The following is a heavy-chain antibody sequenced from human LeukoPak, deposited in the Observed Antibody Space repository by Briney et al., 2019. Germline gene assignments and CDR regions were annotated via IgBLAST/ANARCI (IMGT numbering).Heavy chain of an antibody. Sequence: SETLSLTCTVSGGSISSYYWSWIRQPPGNGLEWIGYIYYSGSTNYNPSLKSRVTISVDTSKNQFSLKLSSVTAADTAVYYCARHTDYDILTGYSNWGFDYWGQGTLVTVSS. CDR2: IYYSGST. V-gene: IGHV4-59*08. D-gene: IGHD3-9*01. CDR3: ARHTDYDILTGYSNWGFDY. CDR1: GGSISSYY. J-gene: IGHJ4*02.